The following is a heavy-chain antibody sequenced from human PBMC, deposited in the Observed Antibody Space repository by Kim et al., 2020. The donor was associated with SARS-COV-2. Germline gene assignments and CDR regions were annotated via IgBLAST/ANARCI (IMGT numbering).Heavy chain of an antibody. Sequence: TANYAQKFQGKVTITADESTSTAYMELSSLRSEDTAVYYCASGIAADNDYWGQGTLVTVSS. V-gene: IGHV1-69*01. CDR2: TA. J-gene: IGHJ4*02. CDR3: ASGIAADNDY. D-gene: IGHD6-13*01.